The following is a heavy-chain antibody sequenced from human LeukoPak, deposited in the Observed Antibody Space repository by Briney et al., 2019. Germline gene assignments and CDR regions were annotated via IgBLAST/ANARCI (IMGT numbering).Heavy chain of an antibody. V-gene: IGHV3-23*01. CDR2: ISGSGGTT. CDR1: GFTFSSYA. J-gene: IGHJ3*02. D-gene: IGHD2-2*01. CDR3: AKDDYYCSSTSCYGEGAFDI. Sequence: GGSLRLSCAASGFTFSSYAMRWVRQAPGKGLEWVSSISGSGGTTYYADSVKGRFTISRDNSKNTLYLQMNSLRAEDTAVYYCAKDDYYCSSTSCYGEGAFDIWGQGTMVTVSS.